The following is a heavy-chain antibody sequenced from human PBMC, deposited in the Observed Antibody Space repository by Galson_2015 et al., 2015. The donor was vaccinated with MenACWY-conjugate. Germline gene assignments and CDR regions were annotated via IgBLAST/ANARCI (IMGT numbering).Heavy chain of an antibody. Sequence: SLRLSCAASGFTFSSYGMSWVRQAPGKGLEWVANIKHDGSDKSYVDSVKGRFTISRDNANNSLYLQMNSLRAEDTAVYYCEREFEGTEEWLFDFVSWGSGTLVTVSS. D-gene: IGHD6-19*01. CDR3: EREFEGTEEWLFDFVS. J-gene: IGHJ4*02. V-gene: IGHV3-7*03. CDR2: IKHDGSDK. CDR1: GFTFSSYG.